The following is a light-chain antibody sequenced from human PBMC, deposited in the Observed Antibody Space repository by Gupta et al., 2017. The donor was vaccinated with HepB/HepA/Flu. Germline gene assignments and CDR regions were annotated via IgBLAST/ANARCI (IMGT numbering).Light chain of an antibody. CDR1: SSNIGKNT. Sequence: QSLLTQPPSASGTPGQRVIITCSGGSSNIGKNTVTWYQQLPGTAPKLLIYSDNQRPSGVPDRFSGSRSGTSASLAISGLQSQDEADYYCAAWDDSLWVFGGGTKLTV. J-gene: IGLJ3*02. V-gene: IGLV1-44*01. CDR3: AAWDDSLWV. CDR2: SDN.